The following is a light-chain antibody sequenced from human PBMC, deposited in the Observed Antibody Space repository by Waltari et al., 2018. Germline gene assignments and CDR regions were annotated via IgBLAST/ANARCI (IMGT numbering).Light chain of an antibody. J-gene: IGKJ1*01. CDR1: QRRLYTSNNTNY. CDR2: WAS. CDR3: QQHSTTPWT. V-gene: IGKV4-1*01. Sequence: DIVMTQSPDSLAVSLGETATIKCKSSQRRLYTSNNTNYLDWFQHEPGQPPKSLMYWASTREYWVPDRFSGSGSGTDFTLPIRNLQAEDVAVYYCQQHSTTPWTFGQGTRVEI.